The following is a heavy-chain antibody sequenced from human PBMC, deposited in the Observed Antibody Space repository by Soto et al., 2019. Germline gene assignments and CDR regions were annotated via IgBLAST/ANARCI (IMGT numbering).Heavy chain of an antibody. CDR1: GGSISSGGYS. CDR3: ARSWGYYFDY. Sequence: SETLSLTCAVSGGSISSGGYSWSWIRQPPGKGLEWIGYIYYSGSTNYNPSLKSRVTISVDTSKNQFSLKLSSVTAADTAVYYCARSWGYYFDYWAQATLVTVSS. V-gene: IGHV4-61*08. CDR2: IYYSGST. J-gene: IGHJ4*02. D-gene: IGHD3-16*01.